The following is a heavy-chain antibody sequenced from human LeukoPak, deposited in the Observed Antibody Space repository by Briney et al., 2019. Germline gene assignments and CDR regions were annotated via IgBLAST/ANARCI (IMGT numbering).Heavy chain of an antibody. Sequence: GGSLRLSCAASGFTFSSYAMHWVRQAPGKGLEWVAVISYDGSKKYYADSVKGRFTISRDNSKNTLYLQMNSLRAEDTAVYYCAKMGSRLEPNYYYYYYMDVWGKGTTVTVSS. D-gene: IGHD1-26*01. J-gene: IGHJ6*03. V-gene: IGHV3-30-3*02. CDR3: AKMGSRLEPNYYYYYYMDV. CDR2: ISYDGSKK. CDR1: GFTFSSYA.